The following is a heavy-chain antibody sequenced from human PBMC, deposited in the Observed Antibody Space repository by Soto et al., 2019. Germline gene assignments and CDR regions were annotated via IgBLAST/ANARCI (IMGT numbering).Heavy chain of an antibody. CDR2: ISDTGRTI. D-gene: IGHD2-15*01. CDR3: AGFQEGNILGLRCIDP. V-gene: IGHV3-11*01. Sequence: GGTLRLTCIAPGVDFRGSYMNWIRQAPGKGLEWISYISDTGRTIHYADSVKGRFVISRDNSQDSLYLQMNDLSADDPAVYDCAGFQEGNILGLRCIDPWGQGTRVTVSS. CDR1: GVDFRGSY. J-gene: IGHJ5*02.